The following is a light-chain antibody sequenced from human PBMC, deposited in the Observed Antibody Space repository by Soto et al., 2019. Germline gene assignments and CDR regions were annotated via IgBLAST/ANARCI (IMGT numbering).Light chain of an antibody. J-gene: IGKJ5*01. CDR3: QQYGTLIT. CDR1: QSVASSY. Sequence: IVLTQSPGTLSLSPGERATLSCRASQSVASSYLAWYQQKPGQSPRLLIYGASTRATGIPDRFSGFGSGTDFTLTINRLEPEDFAVYYCQQYGTLITFGQGTRLEIK. V-gene: IGKV3-20*01. CDR2: GAS.